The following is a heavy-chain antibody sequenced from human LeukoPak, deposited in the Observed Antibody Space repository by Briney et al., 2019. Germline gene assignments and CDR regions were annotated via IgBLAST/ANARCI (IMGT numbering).Heavy chain of an antibody. CDR2: ISGSSRAI. CDR1: GFTFSSYS. V-gene: IGHV3-48*01. Sequence: GGSLRLSCAASGFTFSSYSMNWVRQAPGKGLKWISYISGSSRAIYYADSVKGRFTISRDNAKNSLYLQMNNLRAEDTAVYYCAREPQEGFDYWGQGTLVTISS. CDR3: AREPQEGFDY. J-gene: IGHJ4*02.